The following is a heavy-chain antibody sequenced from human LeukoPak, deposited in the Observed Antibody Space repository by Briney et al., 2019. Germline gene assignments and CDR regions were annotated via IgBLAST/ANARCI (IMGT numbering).Heavy chain of an antibody. CDR3: ARSPEGIVVVPAAMGWSGYYTY. Sequence: ASVKVSCKASGGTFSSYAISWVRQAPGQGLEWMGGIIPIFGTANYAQKFQGRVTITTDESTSTAYMELSSLRSEDTAVYYCARSPEGIVVVPAAMGWSGYYTYWGQGTQVTVSS. CDR2: IIPIFGTA. D-gene: IGHD2-2*01. V-gene: IGHV1-69*05. J-gene: IGHJ4*02. CDR1: GGTFSSYA.